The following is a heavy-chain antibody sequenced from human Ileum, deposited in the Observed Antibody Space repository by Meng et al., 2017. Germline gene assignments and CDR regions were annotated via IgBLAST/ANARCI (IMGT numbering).Heavy chain of an antibody. CDR2: FDYTGAT. CDR3: ARRRGYYTSGDSE. Sequence: SETLSLTCTVYGGSFSAYYWIWIRQAPGRGLEWIEDFDYTGATNYNPSPKSRLSISLDTSKNQFSLSLSSVTAADTAIYYCARRRGYYTSGDSEWGQGTLVTVSS. V-gene: IGHV4-34*01. J-gene: IGHJ4*02. D-gene: IGHD3-10*01. CDR1: GGSFSAYY.